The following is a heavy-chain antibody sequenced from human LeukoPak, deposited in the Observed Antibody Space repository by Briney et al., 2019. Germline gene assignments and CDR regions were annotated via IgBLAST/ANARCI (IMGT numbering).Heavy chain of an antibody. D-gene: IGHD5-18*01. CDR2: VSAGHHA. Sequence: GALRLSCTASGFTLGGHVMHWVRQTTGDGLEWVAAVSAGHHAFYAGSVKGRFTVSRGDAKNSLYLQMNSLRAGDTAVYYCVREARGYHYTYFDYWGQGSLVTVSS. V-gene: IGHV3-13*01. J-gene: IGHJ4*02. CDR3: VREARGYHYTYFDY. CDR1: GFTLGGHV.